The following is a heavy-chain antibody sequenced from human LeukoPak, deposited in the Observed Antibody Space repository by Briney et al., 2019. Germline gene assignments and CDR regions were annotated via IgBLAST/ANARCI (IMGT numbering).Heavy chain of an antibody. CDR1: GFTFSRYW. Sequence: GGSLRLSCAASGFTFSRYWMTWVRQAPGKGLEWVANIKQDGSEKYYVDSVKGRFTISRDNAKNSLYLQMNSLRAEDTAVYYCARDAGYRDYWGQGTLVTVSS. D-gene: IGHD3-9*01. CDR3: ARDAGYRDY. CDR2: IKQDGSEK. J-gene: IGHJ4*02. V-gene: IGHV3-7*01.